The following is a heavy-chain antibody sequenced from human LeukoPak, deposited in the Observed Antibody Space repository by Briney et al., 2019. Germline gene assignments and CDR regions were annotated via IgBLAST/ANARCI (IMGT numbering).Heavy chain of an antibody. Sequence: GGSLRLSCAASGFTFSSYSMNWVRQAPGKGLEWVSSISSSSSYIYYADSVKGRFTISRDNAKNSLYLQMNSLRAEDTAVYYCARGLIWGIVVVPAASHDYGGNSTMRGHYFDYWGQGTLVTVSS. CDR2: ISSSSSYI. D-gene: IGHD2-2*01. J-gene: IGHJ4*02. CDR3: ARGLIWGIVVVPAASHDYGGNSTMRGHYFDY. V-gene: IGHV3-21*01. CDR1: GFTFSSYS.